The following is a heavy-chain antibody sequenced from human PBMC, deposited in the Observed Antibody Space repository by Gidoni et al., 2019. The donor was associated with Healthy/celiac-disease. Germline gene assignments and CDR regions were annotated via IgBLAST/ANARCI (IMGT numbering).Heavy chain of an antibody. J-gene: IGHJ6*03. CDR2: INSDGSST. D-gene: IGHD2-2*01. CDR3: AQLPYYYYMDV. CDR1: GVTFSSYW. V-gene: IGHV3-74*01. Sequence: EVQLVESGGGLVQPGGALRLSCAASGVTFSSYWMHWVRQAPGKWGVWVSRINSDGSSTSYADSVKGRFTISRDNAKNTLYLQMNSLRAEDTAVYYCAQLPYYYYMDVWGKGTTVTVSS.